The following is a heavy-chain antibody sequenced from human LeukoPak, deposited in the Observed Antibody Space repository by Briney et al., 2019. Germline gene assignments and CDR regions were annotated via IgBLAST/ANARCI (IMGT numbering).Heavy chain of an antibody. CDR3: VSFYETY. V-gene: IGHV3-74*01. CDR1: GNYW. D-gene: IGHD2/OR15-2a*01. CDR2: INSDGSWT. Sequence: GGSPRLSCAASGNYWMHWVRQVPGKGLVWVSHINSDGSWTSYADSVKGRFTISKDNAKNTVYLQMNSLRAEDTAVYYCVSFYETYWGRGTLVTVSS. J-gene: IGHJ4*02.